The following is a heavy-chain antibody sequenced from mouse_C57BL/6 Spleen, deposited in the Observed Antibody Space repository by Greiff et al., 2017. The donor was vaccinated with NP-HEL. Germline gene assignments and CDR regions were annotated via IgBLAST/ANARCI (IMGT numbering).Heavy chain of an antibody. CDR3: ARRAYYYGTGYFDV. Sequence: EVMLVESGGGLVKPGGSLKLSCAASGFTFSDYGMHWVRQAPEKGLEWVAYISSGSSTIYYADTVKGRFTITRDNAKNTLFLQMTSLRSEDTAMYYCARRAYYYGTGYFDVWGTGTTVTVSS. V-gene: IGHV5-17*01. D-gene: IGHD1-1*01. CDR1: GFTFSDYG. CDR2: ISSGSSTI. J-gene: IGHJ1*03.